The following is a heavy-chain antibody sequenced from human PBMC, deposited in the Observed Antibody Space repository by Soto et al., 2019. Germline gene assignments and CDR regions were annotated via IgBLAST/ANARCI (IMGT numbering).Heavy chain of an antibody. CDR3: ARERTGTTSMDV. Sequence: QVQLVQSGAEVKKPGASVKVSCKASGYTFTSYDINWVRQATGQGLEWMGWMNPNSGNTGYAQKXXGXXNMTRNTSISTAYMELSSLRSEDTAVYYCARERTGTTSMDVWGQGTTVTVSS. CDR1: GYTFTSYD. D-gene: IGHD1-1*01. V-gene: IGHV1-8*01. J-gene: IGHJ6*02. CDR2: MNPNSGNT.